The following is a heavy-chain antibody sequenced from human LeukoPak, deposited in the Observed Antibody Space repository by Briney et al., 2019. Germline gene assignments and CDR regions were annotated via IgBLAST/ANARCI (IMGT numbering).Heavy chain of an antibody. CDR3: AKAYSSSWSWPFFDY. V-gene: IGHV3-23*01. Sequence: GRSLRLSCAASGFTFSSYAMHWVRQAPGKGLEWVSTISGSGDSTYYADSVKGRFTISRDNSKNTLYLQMNSLRAEDTAVYYCAKAYSSSWSWPFFDYWGQGTLVTVSS. D-gene: IGHD6-13*01. CDR2: ISGSGDST. J-gene: IGHJ4*02. CDR1: GFTFSSYA.